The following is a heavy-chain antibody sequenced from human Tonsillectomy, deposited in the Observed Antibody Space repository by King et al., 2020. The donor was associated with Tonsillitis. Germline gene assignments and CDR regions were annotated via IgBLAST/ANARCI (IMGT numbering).Heavy chain of an antibody. D-gene: IGHD3-3*01. V-gene: IGHV4-4*02. J-gene: IGHJ3*02. CDR3: ARLRFLERSRDGFDI. CDR1: GGSISTNDW. CDR2: LHHGGIT. Sequence: QVQLQESGPGLVKPSGTLSLTCVVSGGSISTNDWWSWVRQTPGKGLEWIGELHHGGITNYNPSLESRVTMSVDKSKNQFSLNLSSMTAADTAVYYCARLRFLERSRDGFDIWGQGTMVTVSS.